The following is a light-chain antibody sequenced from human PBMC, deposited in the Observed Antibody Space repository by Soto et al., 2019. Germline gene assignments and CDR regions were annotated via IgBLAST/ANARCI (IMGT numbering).Light chain of an antibody. CDR3: QQYNSYSGT. J-gene: IGKJ1*01. V-gene: IGKV1-5*01. CDR1: QSISRW. Sequence: DIQMTQSPSTLCASVGDRVTITCRASQSISRWLAWYRQKPGKAPELLIYDASSLESGVPSRFSGSGSGTEFTLTISSPQPDDFATYYCQQYNSYSGTFGQGTKVDIK. CDR2: DAS.